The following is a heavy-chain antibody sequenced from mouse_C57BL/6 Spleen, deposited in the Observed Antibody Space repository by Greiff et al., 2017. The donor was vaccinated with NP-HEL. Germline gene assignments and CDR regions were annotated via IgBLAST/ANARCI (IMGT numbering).Heavy chain of an antibody. CDR3: ARQGSNSYYYAMDY. V-gene: IGHV5-12*01. J-gene: IGHJ4*01. D-gene: IGHD2-5*01. CDR2: ISNGGGST. CDR1: GFTFSDYY. Sequence: EVQVVESGGGLVQPGGSLKLSCAASGFTFSDYYMYWVRQTPEKRLEWVAYISNGGGSTYYPDTVKGRFTISRDNATNTLYLQMSRLKSEDTAMYYCARQGSNSYYYAMDYWGQGTSVTVSS.